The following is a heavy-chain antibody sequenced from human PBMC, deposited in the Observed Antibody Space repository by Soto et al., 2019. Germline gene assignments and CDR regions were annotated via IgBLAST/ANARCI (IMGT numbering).Heavy chain of an antibody. CDR2: ISGSDGST. D-gene: IGHD2-8*01. CDR1: VSTFISYA. V-gene: IGHV3-23*01. J-gene: IGHJ5*02. CDR3: ARKAGLVSLYPPEFDP. Sequence: GGSLRLSCATSVSTFISYAMIWVRQAPGKGLEWVSVISGSDGSTYYADSVKGRFTISRDNSKNTLFLQMNSLRGEDTAVYYCARKAGLVSLYPPEFDPRGQGTLVTVSS.